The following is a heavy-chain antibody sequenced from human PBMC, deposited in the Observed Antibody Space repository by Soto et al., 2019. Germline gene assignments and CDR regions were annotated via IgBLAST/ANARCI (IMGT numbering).Heavy chain of an antibody. Sequence: QVQLVESGGGLVQPGRSLRLSCAASGFTFSSYGMHWVRQAPDKGLEWVAVIWYDGSNKYYADSVKGRFTISRDNSKNTLYLQMNSLRADDTAVYYCASSPLTYCISTSCSLDYWGQGTLVTVSS. D-gene: IGHD2-2*01. CDR3: ASSPLTYCISTSCSLDY. CDR1: GFTFSSYG. J-gene: IGHJ4*02. V-gene: IGHV3-33*01. CDR2: IWYDGSNK.